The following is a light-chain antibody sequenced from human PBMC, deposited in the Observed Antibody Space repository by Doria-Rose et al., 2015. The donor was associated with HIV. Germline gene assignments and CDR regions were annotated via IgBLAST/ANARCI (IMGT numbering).Light chain of an antibody. J-gene: IGKJ1*01. CDR1: QRFSSTY. V-gene: IGKV3-20*01. CDR2: DGS. CDR3: HQYGTSWT. Sequence: TQSPGTLSLSPGERATLSCRASQRFSSTYLAWYQQKPGQALSLLIYDGSTRATGIPDRFSASGSGTDFTLTINRLEPEDFAQYYCHQYGTSWTFGQGTKVEIK.